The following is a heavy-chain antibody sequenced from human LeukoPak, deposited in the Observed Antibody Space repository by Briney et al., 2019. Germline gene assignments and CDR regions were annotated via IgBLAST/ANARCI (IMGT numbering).Heavy chain of an antibody. Sequence: SETLSLTCTVSGGSISSYYWSWIRQPPGKGLEWIGNIFYSGSTYYSPSLKSRVTISLGTSRNQFSLKLSSVTAADTAVYYCAREIHYDSSGQRSLHAFDIWGQGTMVTVSS. CDR3: AREIHYDSSGQRSLHAFDI. CDR1: GGSISSYY. V-gene: IGHV4-59*01. J-gene: IGHJ3*02. CDR2: IFYSGST. D-gene: IGHD3-22*01.